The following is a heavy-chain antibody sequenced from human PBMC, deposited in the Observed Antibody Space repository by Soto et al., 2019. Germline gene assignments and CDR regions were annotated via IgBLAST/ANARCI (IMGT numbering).Heavy chain of an antibody. CDR2: IYYSGST. D-gene: IGHD2-21*02. CDR1: GGSISSGDYY. Sequence: PSENLSLTCTVSGGSISSGDYYWSWIRQPPGKGLEWIGYIYYSGSTYYNPSLKSRVTISVDTSKNQFSLKLSSVTAADTAVYYCANSGGNSVYFVSRGQGILVSV. V-gene: IGHV4-30-4*01. J-gene: IGHJ4*02. CDR3: ANSGGNSVYFVS.